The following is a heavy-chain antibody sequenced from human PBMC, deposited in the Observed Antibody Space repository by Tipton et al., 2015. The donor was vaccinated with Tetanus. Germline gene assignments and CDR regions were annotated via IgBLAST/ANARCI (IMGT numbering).Heavy chain of an antibody. CDR3: ARGRGFASYDGMDV. CDR1: GGSFSAFY. Sequence: TLSLTCAVSGGSFSAFYWTWIRQPPGEGLEWIGDINNSGSTNYNPSLKSRVTISVDTSKNQFSLELSSVTAADTAVFFCARGRGFASYDGMDVWGQGTTVIVSS. V-gene: IGHV4-34*01. J-gene: IGHJ6*01. CDR2: INNSGST. D-gene: IGHD3-10*01.